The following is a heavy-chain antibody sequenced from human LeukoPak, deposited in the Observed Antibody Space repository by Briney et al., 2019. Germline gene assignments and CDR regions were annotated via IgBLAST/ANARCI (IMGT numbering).Heavy chain of an antibody. CDR3: AREAYCSGGSCHTPIDY. CDR1: GGSISSSSYY. CDR2: IYYSGST. V-gene: IGHV4-39*07. D-gene: IGHD2-15*01. Sequence: SETLSLTCTVSGGSISSSSYYWGWIRQPPGKGLEWIGSIYYSGSTYYNPSLKSRVTISVDTSKNQFSLKLSSVTAADTAVYYCAREAYCSGGSCHTPIDYWGQGTLVTVSS. J-gene: IGHJ4*02.